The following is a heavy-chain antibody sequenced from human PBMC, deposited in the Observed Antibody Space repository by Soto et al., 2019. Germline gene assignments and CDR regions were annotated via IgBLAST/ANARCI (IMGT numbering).Heavy chain of an antibody. D-gene: IGHD3-10*01. V-gene: IGHV3-73*01. CDR2: IRDRAYSYAT. Sequence: EVLLVESGGGMVQPGGSLKLSCAASGFVFKDSSIHWVRQASGKGLEWVGRIRDRAYSYATAYAESVKGRFTISRDDSNNTAYLQMSGLKTEDTAIYYCTRLISAAHDYSGQGTLVTVSS. J-gene: IGHJ4*02. CDR3: TRLISAAHDY. CDR1: GFVFKDSS.